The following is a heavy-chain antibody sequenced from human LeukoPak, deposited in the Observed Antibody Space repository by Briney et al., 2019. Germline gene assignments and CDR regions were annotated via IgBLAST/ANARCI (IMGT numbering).Heavy chain of an antibody. CDR1: GYTFTSYG. V-gene: IGHV1-18*01. CDR2: ISAYNGNT. D-gene: IGHD2-2*01. J-gene: IGHJ6*03. CDR3: ARGRGYCSSTSCPPHYMDV. Sequence: ASVKVSCKASGYTFTSYGISWVRRAPGQGLEWMGWISAYNGNTNYAQKLQGRVTMTTDTSTSTAYMELRSLRSDDTAVYYCARGRGYCSSTSCPPHYMDVWGKGTTVTVSS.